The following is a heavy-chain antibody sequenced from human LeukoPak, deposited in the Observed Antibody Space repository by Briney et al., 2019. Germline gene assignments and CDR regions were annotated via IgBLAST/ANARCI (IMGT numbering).Heavy chain of an antibody. CDR2: IYYSGST. Sequence: ASETLSLTCTVSGGSINSIPNYWGWIRQPPGKGLEWIGSIYYSGSTYYNPSLKSRVTISIDTSKNQFSLKLNSLTAADTAVYYCARGVGALYYYYYYMDVWGKGTTVTISS. D-gene: IGHD1-26*01. CDR1: GGSINSIPNY. CDR3: ARGVGALYYYYYYMDV. V-gene: IGHV4-39*07. J-gene: IGHJ6*03.